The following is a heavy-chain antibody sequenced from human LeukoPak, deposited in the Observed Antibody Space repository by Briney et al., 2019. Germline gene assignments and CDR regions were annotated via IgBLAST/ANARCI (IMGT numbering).Heavy chain of an antibody. V-gene: IGHV3-23*01. CDR2: ISGSGGST. D-gene: IGHD2-15*01. CDR1: GFTFSSYA. CDR3: AKSGYCSGGSCYSDRFDP. J-gene: IGHJ5*02. Sequence: GGSLRLSCAASGFTFSSYAMSWVRQAPGKGLEWVSAISGSGGSTYYPDSVKGRFTISRDNSKNTLYLQMNSLRAEDTAVYYCAKSGYCSGGSCYSDRFDPWGQGTLVTVSS.